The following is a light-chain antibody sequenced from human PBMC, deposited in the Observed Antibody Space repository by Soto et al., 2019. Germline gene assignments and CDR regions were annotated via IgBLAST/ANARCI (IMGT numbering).Light chain of an antibody. V-gene: IGLV2-23*02. J-gene: IGLJ1*01. CDR1: SSDVGSYNP. Sequence: QSALTQPASVSGSPGQSITLSCTGTSSDVGSYNPVSWYQQHPGKAPKLMIYEVSKRPSGVSNRFSGSKSANTASLTISGLQADDEADYYCCSYGGRSTYVFGTGTKLTVL. CDR2: EVS. CDR3: CSYGGRSTYV.